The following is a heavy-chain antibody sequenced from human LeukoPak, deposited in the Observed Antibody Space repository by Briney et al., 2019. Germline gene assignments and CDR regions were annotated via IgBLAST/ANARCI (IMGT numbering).Heavy chain of an antibody. CDR1: GGTFSRYA. D-gene: IGHD1-1*01. CDR3: ARETGNDSAYFDY. CDR2: IIPIIGIA. V-gene: IGHV1-69*10. J-gene: IGHJ4*02. Sequence: ASVKVSCKASGGTFSRYAISWVRQAPGQGLEWMGGIIPIIGIANYAQKFQGRVTIGADKSTSTAYMELSSLRYEDTAVYYCARETGNDSAYFDYWGQGSLVTVSS.